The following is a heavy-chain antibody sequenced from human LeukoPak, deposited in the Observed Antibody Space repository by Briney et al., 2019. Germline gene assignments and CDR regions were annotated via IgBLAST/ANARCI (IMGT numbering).Heavy chain of an antibody. Sequence: ASVKVSCKASGYTFTSYYMHWVRQAPGQGLEWMGWINPNSGGTNYAQKFQGRVTMTRDTSISTAYMELSRLRSDDTAVYYCARDSNGYYHFDYWGQGTLVTVSS. D-gene: IGHD4-17*01. CDR2: INPNSGGT. V-gene: IGHV1-2*02. CDR3: ARDSNGYYHFDY. J-gene: IGHJ4*02. CDR1: GYTFTSYY.